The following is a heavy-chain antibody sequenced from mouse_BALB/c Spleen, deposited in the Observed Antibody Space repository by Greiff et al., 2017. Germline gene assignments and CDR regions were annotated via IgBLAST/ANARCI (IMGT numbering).Heavy chain of an antibody. V-gene: IGHV1-77*01. J-gene: IGHJ3*01. D-gene: IGHD2-14*01. CDR3: ASGRYDGAWFAY. CDR1: GYTFTSYD. CDR2: IAPGSGST. Sequence: QVQLQQSGPELVKPGALVKISCKASGYTFTSYDINWIKQRPGQGLEWIGRIAPGSGSTYYNEMFKGKATLTVDTSSSTAYIQLSSLSSEDSAVYYCASGRYDGAWFAYWGQGTLVTVSA.